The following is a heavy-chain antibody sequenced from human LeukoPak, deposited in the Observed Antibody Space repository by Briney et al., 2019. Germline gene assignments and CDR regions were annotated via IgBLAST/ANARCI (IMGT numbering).Heavy chain of an antibody. CDR3: ARDGVRGVIAEGHYYGMDV. Sequence: ASVKVSCTASGYTFTSYYMHWVRQAPGQGLEWMGIINPSGGSTSYAQKFQGRVTMTRDTSTSTVYMELSSLRSEDTAVYYCARDGVRGVIAEGHYYGMDVWGKGTTATVSS. V-gene: IGHV1-46*01. CDR2: INPSGGST. J-gene: IGHJ6*04. D-gene: IGHD3-10*01. CDR1: GYTFTSYY.